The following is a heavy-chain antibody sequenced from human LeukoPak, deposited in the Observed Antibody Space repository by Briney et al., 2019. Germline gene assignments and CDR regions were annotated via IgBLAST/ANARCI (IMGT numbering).Heavy chain of an antibody. V-gene: IGHV4-39*01. Sequence: PSETLSLTCTVSGVSVTSYSYFWGWFRQPPGKGLEWIGSIYHRGATSYNPSLKGRVTISVDMSNNQFSLKLTSVTAADTAVYYCARPPPGDFDFWSGPYFFDYWGRGTLVAVPS. CDR1: GVSVTSYSYF. CDR3: ARPPPGDFDFWSGPYFFDY. CDR2: IYHRGAT. J-gene: IGHJ4*01. D-gene: IGHD3-3*01.